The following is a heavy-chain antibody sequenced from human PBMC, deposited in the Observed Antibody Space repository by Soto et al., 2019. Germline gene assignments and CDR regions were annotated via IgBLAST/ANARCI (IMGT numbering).Heavy chain of an antibody. J-gene: IGHJ6*02. D-gene: IGHD3-3*01. V-gene: IGHV3-30-3*01. CDR1: GFTFSSYA. Sequence: ESGGGVVQPGRSLRLSCAASGFTFSSYAMHWVRQAPGKGLEWVAVISYDGSNKYYADSVKGRFTISRDNSKNTLYLQMNGRRAEDTAVYYCARAWAIFGVVTHYYYYGMDVWGQGTTVTVSS. CDR2: ISYDGSNK. CDR3: ARAWAIFGVVTHYYYYGMDV.